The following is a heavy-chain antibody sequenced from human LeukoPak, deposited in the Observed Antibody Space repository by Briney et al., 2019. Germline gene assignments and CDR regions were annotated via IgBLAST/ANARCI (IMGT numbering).Heavy chain of an antibody. V-gene: IGHV3-23*01. D-gene: IGHD3-10*01. CDR3: AKVAYYYASGSYYPDDY. CDR1: GFTFSNYA. Sequence: GGSLRLSCAASGFTFSNYAMTWVRQAPGKGLEWVSTISRTSDTTYYADSVKGRFTISRDNSKNTVYLQMNSLRAEDTAIYYCAKVAYYYASGSYYPDDYWGQGTLVTVSS. CDR2: ISRTSDTT. J-gene: IGHJ4*02.